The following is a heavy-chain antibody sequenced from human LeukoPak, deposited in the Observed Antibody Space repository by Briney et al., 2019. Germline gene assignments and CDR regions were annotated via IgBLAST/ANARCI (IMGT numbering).Heavy chain of an antibody. J-gene: IGHJ4*02. CDR1: GYKFTSYW. CDR3: ARVLGYSYGWNY. D-gene: IGHD5-18*01. CDR2: IDPSDSYT. Sequence: GESLRISCKGSGYKFTSYWINWVRQMPGKGLEWMGRIDPSDSYTMYSPSFQGHVTISADKSISTAYLQWSSLKALDSAMYYCARVLGYSYGWNYWGQGTLVTVSS. V-gene: IGHV5-10-1*01.